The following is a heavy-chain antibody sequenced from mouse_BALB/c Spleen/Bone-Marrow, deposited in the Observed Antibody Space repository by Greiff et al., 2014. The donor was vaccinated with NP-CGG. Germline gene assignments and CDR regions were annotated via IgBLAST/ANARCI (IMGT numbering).Heavy chain of an antibody. Sequence: DVKLVESGGGLVQPGGSRKLSCAASGFTFSSFGMHWVRQAPEKGLEWVAYISSGSSPIFYADTVKGRFTISRDNPKNTLFLQMTSLRSEDTAIYDCTRGGNWEDFDYWGQGTTLTVSS. V-gene: IGHV5-17*02. CDR3: TRGGNWEDFDY. J-gene: IGHJ2*01. CDR2: ISSGSSPI. CDR1: GFTFSSFG. D-gene: IGHD4-1*01.